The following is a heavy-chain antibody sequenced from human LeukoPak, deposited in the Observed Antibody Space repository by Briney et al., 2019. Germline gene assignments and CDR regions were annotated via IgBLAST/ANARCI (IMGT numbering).Heavy chain of an antibody. J-gene: IGHJ6*02. CDR2: IIPILGIA. CDR1: GGTFSSYA. CDR3: ARDGPDGMDV. V-gene: IGHV1-69*04. Sequence: SVKVSCKASGGTFSSYAISWVRQAPGRGLEWMGRIIPILGIANYAQKFQGRVTITADKSTSTAYMELSSLRSEDTAVYYCARDGPDGMDVWGQGTTVTVSS.